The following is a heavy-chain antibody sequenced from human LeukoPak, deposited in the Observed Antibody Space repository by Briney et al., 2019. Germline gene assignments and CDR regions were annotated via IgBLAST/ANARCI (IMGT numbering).Heavy chain of an antibody. CDR3: AKNMGYGDYWYFDL. V-gene: IGHV1-2*02. CDR2: INPNSGGT. J-gene: IGHJ2*01. CDR1: GYTFTGYY. D-gene: IGHD4-17*01. Sequence: ASVKVSCKASGYTFTGYYMHWVRQAPGQGLEWMGWINPNSGGTNYAQKFQGRVTMTRDTSISTAYMELTRLNSDDTAVYYCAKNMGYGDYWYFDLWGRGTLVTVSS.